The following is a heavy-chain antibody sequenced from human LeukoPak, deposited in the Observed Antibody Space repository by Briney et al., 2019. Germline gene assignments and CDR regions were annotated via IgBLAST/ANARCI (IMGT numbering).Heavy chain of an antibody. CDR1: GGSFSGYY. CDR3: ARGRWSGSTPYYYYYYYMDV. D-gene: IGHD3-3*01. J-gene: IGHJ6*03. CDR2: INHSGST. Sequence: PSETLSLTCAVYGGSFSGYYWSWIRQPPGKGLEWMGEINHSGSTNYNPSLKSRVTISVDTSKNQFSLKLSSVTAADTAVYYCARGRWSGSTPYYYYYYYMDVWGKGTTVTVSS. V-gene: IGHV4-34*01.